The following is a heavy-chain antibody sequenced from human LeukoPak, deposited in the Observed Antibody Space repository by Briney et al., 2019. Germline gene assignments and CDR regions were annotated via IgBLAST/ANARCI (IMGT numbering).Heavy chain of an antibody. CDR2: ISISGSSR. D-gene: IGHD3-22*01. CDR1: GFSFSTHS. CDR3: ARGGIPHYSDNTGYFFGQF. J-gene: IGHJ4*02. Sequence: PGGSLRLSCAASGFSFSTHSMTWVRLAPGKGLEWLSFISISGSSRHYADSVKGRFTISRDNAENSVYLQMNSLRTEDTAVYYCARGGIPHYSDNTGYFFGQFWGLGTRVTVSS. V-gene: IGHV3-48*04.